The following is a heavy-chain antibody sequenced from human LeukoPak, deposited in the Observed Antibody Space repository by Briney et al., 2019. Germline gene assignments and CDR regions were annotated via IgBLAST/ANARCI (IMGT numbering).Heavy chain of an antibody. Sequence: PGGSLRLSCAASGFSFSSYGMNWVRQAPGKGLVWVSRISPTGSTTSYADSVKGRFTVSRDNAKNTLYLQVNNLRAEDTAVYYCARGPNSNWSGLDFWGQGTLLTVSS. CDR3: ARGPNSNWSGLDF. D-gene: IGHD6-6*01. V-gene: IGHV3-74*01. J-gene: IGHJ4*02. CDR1: GFSFSSYG. CDR2: ISPTGSTT.